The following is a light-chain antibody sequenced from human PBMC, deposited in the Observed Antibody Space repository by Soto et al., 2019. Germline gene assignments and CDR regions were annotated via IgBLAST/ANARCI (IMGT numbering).Light chain of an antibody. CDR2: ETS. J-gene: IGLJ1*01. Sequence: QSVLTQPASVYGSPRRSVTISCTGTSSDFGSYKFVSWYQHHPGKVPKVIIYETSKRPSGVSDRFSGSKSGNTASLTISGLQAEDEADYYCSSYTSSSTLYVFGSGTKVTVL. CDR1: SSDFGSYKF. V-gene: IGLV2-14*02. CDR3: SSYTSSSTLYV.